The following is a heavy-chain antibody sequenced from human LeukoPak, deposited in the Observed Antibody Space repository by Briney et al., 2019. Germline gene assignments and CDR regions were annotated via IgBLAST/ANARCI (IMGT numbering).Heavy chain of an antibody. Sequence: GGSLRLSCAASGFTFSSYAMSWVRQAPGKGLEWVSAISGSGCSTYYADSVKGRFTISRDNSKNTLYLQMNSLRAEDTAVYYCAKDGQWLVAPYYYYGMDVWGQGTTVTVSS. CDR1: GFTFSSYA. CDR2: ISGSGCST. CDR3: AKDGQWLVAPYYYYGMDV. V-gene: IGHV3-23*01. D-gene: IGHD6-19*01. J-gene: IGHJ6*02.